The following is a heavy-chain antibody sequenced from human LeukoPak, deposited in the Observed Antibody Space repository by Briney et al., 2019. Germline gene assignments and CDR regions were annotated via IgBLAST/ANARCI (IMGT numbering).Heavy chain of an antibody. J-gene: IGHJ6*03. CDR2: ISGSGGST. CDR1: GFTFSSYG. CDR3: AKFRNYYYYYMDV. Sequence: PGGSLRLSCAASGFTFSSYGMSWVRQAPGKGLEWVSGISGSGGSTYYADSVKGRFTISRDNSKNTLFLQMNNLRAEDTAVYYCAKFRNYYYYYMDVWGKGTTVTISS. V-gene: IGHV3-23*01.